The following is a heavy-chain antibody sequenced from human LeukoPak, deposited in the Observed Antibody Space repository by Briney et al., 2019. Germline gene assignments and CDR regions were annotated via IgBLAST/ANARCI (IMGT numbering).Heavy chain of an antibody. D-gene: IGHD2-8*01. J-gene: IGHJ4*02. CDR2: ISYDGSNK. Sequence: PGRSLRLSCAASGFTFSSYGMHWVRQAPGKGLEWVAVISYDGSNKYYADSVKGRFTISRDNSKNTLSLQMNSLRAEDTAVYYCAKEFSLRGLMVYDFDYWGQGTLVTVSS. V-gene: IGHV3-30*18. CDR3: AKEFSLRGLMVYDFDY. CDR1: GFTFSSYG.